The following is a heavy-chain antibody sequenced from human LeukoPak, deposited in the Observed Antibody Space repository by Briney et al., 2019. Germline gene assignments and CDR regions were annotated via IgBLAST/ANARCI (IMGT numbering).Heavy chain of an antibody. Sequence: GGSLRLSCAASGFTFSSYAMSWVRQAPGKGLEWVSAISGSGGSTYYADSVKGRFTISRDNSKNTLYLQMNSLRAEDTAVYYCTTDLYYYDSSGYPSFDYWGQGTLVTVSS. J-gene: IGHJ4*02. CDR1: GFTFSSYA. CDR3: TTDLYYYDSSGYPSFDY. D-gene: IGHD3-22*01. V-gene: IGHV3-23*01. CDR2: ISGSGGST.